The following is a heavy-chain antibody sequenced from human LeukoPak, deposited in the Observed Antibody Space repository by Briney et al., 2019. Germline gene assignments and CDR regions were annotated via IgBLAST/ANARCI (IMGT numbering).Heavy chain of an antibody. CDR1: GFNFNNYA. V-gene: IGHV3-23*01. CDR3: AKEKYDSGAFDY. CDR2: ISGSGGST. Sequence: PGGSLRLSCAASGFNFNNYALNWVRQAPGKGLEWVSAISGSGGSTYYADSVKGRFTISRDNSKNTLYLQMNSLRAEDTAVYYCAKEKYDSGAFDYWGQGTLVAVSS. D-gene: IGHD3-10*01. J-gene: IGHJ4*02.